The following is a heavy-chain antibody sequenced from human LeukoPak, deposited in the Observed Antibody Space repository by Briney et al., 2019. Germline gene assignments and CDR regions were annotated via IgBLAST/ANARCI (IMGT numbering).Heavy chain of an antibody. J-gene: IGHJ4*02. V-gene: IGHV3-7*01. CDR2: TKPDGSAE. CDR1: GFTFRNYW. D-gene: IGHD2-15*01. Sequence: GGSLRLSCAASGFTFRNYWMGRVRQAPGKGLEWVANTKPDGSAEYYADSVRGRFTSSRDNANNLLYLQMNRLRAEDTAVYYYWRDGGLHTNFDYWGQGTLVTVSS. CDR3: WRDGGLHTNFDY.